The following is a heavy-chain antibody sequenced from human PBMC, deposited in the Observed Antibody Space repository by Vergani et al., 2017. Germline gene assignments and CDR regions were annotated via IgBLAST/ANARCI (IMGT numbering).Heavy chain of an antibody. CDR1: GFTFTSSA. Sequence: QMQLVQSGPEVKTPGTSVKVSCKASGFTFTSSAMQWVRQARGQRREWIGWIVVGSGKTNYEQKFHEKVTITRDMYTSTAYMELSSLRSEDTAVYYCAADSQWLLSRLWYFDLWGRGTLVTVSS. D-gene: IGHD6-19*01. CDR3: AADSQWLLSRLWYFDL. V-gene: IGHV1-58*02. J-gene: IGHJ2*01. CDR2: IVVGSGKT.